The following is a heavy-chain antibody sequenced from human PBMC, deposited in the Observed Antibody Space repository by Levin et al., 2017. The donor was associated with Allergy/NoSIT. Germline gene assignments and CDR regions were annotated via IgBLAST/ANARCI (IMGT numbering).Heavy chain of an antibody. CDR1: GFIFSSYE. CDR3: ARLASGPMDV. V-gene: IGHV3-48*03. CDR2: IATSGLTI. Sequence: LSLTCAASGFIFSSYEMNWVRQTPGKGLEWVAYIATSGLTIYNTDSVKGRFTISRDNAKNSLHLQMSSLRADDTAVYYCARLASGPMDVWGQGTTVTVSS. D-gene: IGHD3-10*01. J-gene: IGHJ6*02.